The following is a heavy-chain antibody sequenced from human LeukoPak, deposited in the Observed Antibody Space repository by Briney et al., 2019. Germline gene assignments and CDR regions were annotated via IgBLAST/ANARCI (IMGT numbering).Heavy chain of an antibody. CDR2: IWYDGNNQ. CDR3: AREKTMAGVALGALDI. J-gene: IGHJ3*02. D-gene: IGHD3-16*01. V-gene: IGHV3-33*01. Sequence: GRSLRLSCAASGFTFGTYPMHWVRQAPGKGLEWVAVIWYDGNNQYYADSMKGRFSISRDNSKNTLYLQVNSLRAEDTAVYYCAREKTMAGVALGALDIWGQGTMVTVSS. CDR1: GFTFGTYP.